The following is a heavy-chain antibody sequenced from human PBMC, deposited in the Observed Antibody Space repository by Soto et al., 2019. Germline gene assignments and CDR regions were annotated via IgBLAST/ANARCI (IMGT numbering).Heavy chain of an antibody. CDR2: IYPSGMP. CDR1: GGSIINAAYS. J-gene: IGHJ4*02. Sequence: PSETLCRTCTVSGGSIINAAYSWSWIRQPPGKFLEWIGYIYPSGMPFYNPSLRSRVTISIDRSNDQFSLNLKSVTAADTAVSYCARERGGYGLFDSWGQGTLVNVS. D-gene: IGHD5-18*01. CDR3: ARERGGYGLFDS. V-gene: IGHV4-30-2*01.